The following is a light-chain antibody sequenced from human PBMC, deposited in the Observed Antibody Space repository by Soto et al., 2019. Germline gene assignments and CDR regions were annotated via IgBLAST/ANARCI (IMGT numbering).Light chain of an antibody. J-gene: IGKJ1*01. CDR1: QSVSSN. Sequence: DIVMTQSPATLYVSPGERANLSCRASQSVSSNLAWYQQKPGQAPRLLIYGASTRATGIPARFSGSGSGTEFTLTISSLQSEDFAVYYCQQYNNWPQTFGQGTKVDI. V-gene: IGKV3-15*01. CDR3: QQYNNWPQT. CDR2: GAS.